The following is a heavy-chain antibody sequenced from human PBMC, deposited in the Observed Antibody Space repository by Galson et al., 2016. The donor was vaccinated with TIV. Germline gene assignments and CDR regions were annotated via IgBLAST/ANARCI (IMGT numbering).Heavy chain of an antibody. CDR2: INPSGGST. J-gene: IGHJ3*02. CDR3: AIPWGELLGLGYLDI. V-gene: IGHV1-46*03. CDR1: GYTFTSYY. D-gene: IGHD1-26*01. Sequence: QSGAEVKKPGESLKISCKASGYTFTSYYMHWVRQAPGRGLEWMGIINPSGGSTTYAQKFQGRVTMTRDTSTATVYMELSSLRNEDTAVYYCAIPWGELLGLGYLDIWGQGTMVTVAS.